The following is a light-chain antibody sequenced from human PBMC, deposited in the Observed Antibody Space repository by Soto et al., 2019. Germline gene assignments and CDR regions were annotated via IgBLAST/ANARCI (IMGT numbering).Light chain of an antibody. CDR1: QSISSY. J-gene: IGKJ2*01. CDR2: AAS. V-gene: IGKV1-39*01. CDR3: QQSYSTPYT. Sequence: DIQMTQYPSSLSASVGDRVTITCRASQSISSYLNWYQQKPGKAPKLLIYAASSLQSGVPSRFSGSGSGTDFTLTISSLQPEYFATYYCQQSYSTPYTFGQGTKLEIK.